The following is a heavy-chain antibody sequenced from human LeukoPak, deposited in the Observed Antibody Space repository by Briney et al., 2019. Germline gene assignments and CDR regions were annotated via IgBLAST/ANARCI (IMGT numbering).Heavy chain of an antibody. J-gene: IGHJ6*03. Sequence: SETLSLTCTVSGGSISSYYWSWIRQPAGKGLEWIGRIYTSGSTNYNPSLKSRVTMSVDTSKNQFSLKLSSVTAADTAVYYCARVRIAVLNYYMDVWGKGTTVTVPS. CDR1: GGSISSYY. V-gene: IGHV4-4*07. CDR2: IYTSGST. CDR3: ARVRIAVLNYYMDV. D-gene: IGHD6-19*01.